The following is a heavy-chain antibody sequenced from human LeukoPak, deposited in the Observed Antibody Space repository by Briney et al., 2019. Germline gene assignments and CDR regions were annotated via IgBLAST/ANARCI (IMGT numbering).Heavy chain of an antibody. CDR1: GFTFSSYA. D-gene: IGHD3-3*01. J-gene: IGHJ4*02. V-gene: IGHV3-23*01. CDR3: GKGGLRFTDD. Sequence: PGGSLRLSCTASGFTFSSYAMSWVRQAPGKGLEWVSSISGSGGSTYYADSVKGRFTMSRDNSKNTLYRQMNSLRAEDTAVYYCGKGGLRFTDDWGQGTLVTVSS. CDR2: ISGSGGST.